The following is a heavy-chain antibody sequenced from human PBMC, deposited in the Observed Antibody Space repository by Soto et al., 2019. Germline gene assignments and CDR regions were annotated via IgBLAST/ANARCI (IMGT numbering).Heavy chain of an antibody. D-gene: IGHD3-22*01. CDR1: GSMFNRYG. J-gene: IGHJ4*02. V-gene: IGHV3-33*01. CDR2: IWFDGSNK. Sequence: GGSLGLSCAASGSMFNRYGMHWVRQAPDKGLEWVAVIWFDGSNKYYADSVKGRFTISRDNSKNMLYLQMNSLRVEDTAVYYCARDGIGYTTLRGYLDFCAQGSLVPVS. CDR3: ARDGIGYTTLRGYLDF.